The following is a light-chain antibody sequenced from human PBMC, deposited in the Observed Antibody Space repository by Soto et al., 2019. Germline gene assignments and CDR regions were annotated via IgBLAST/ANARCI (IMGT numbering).Light chain of an antibody. J-gene: IGKJ5*01. Sequence: DIQMTQSPSSLSASVGDRVTITCQASQDISNYLNWYQQKPGKAPKLVIYDASNLETGVPSRFSGSGSGTDFTSTISSLQPEDIATNDCQQYDNLPPITCGQGTRLESK. V-gene: IGKV1-33*01. CDR2: DAS. CDR1: QDISNY. CDR3: QQYDNLPPIT.